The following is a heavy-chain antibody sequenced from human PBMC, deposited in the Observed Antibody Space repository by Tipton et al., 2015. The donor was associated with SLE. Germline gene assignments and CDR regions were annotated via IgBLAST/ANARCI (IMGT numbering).Heavy chain of an antibody. J-gene: IGHJ6*03. CDR2: ISPYNGNT. CDR3: ARDPGSDYYYYMDV. V-gene: IGHV1-18*01. CDR1: GFTFVSYA. D-gene: IGHD3-10*01. Sequence: QSGPEVKKPGASVKVSCKASGFTFVSYAISWVRQAPGQGLEWMGWISPYNGNTNYAQRFQGRVTMTTDTSTSTAYMELRSLRSDDTAVYYCARDPGSDYYYYMDVWGKGTTVTVSS.